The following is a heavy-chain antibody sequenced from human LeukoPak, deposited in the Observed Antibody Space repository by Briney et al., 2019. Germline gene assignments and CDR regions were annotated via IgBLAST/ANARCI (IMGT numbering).Heavy chain of an antibody. J-gene: IGHJ4*02. V-gene: IGHV4-38-2*02. CDR1: GYSISSGYY. CDR2: IYHSGST. CDR3: ARFNRWLQSMALDY. Sequence: SETLSLTCTVSGYSISSGYYWGWVRQPPGKGLERIGSIYHSGSTYYNPSLKSRVPISVDTSKNQFSLKLSSVTAADTAVYYCARFNRWLQSMALDYWGQGTLVTVSS. D-gene: IGHD5-24*01.